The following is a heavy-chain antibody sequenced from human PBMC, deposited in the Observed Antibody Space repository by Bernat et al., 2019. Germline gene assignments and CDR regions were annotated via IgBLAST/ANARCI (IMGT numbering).Heavy chain of an antibody. CDR2: IYYSGST. Sequence: QVQLQESGPGLVKPSETLSLTCSVSGGSISYYYWSWIRQPPGKGLERIGYIYYSGSTNYNPSLKSRVTISVDTSKNQFSLKLSSVTTADTAVYYCARGGDVHNPFDYWGQGTLVTVSS. J-gene: IGHJ4*02. CDR3: ARGGDVHNPFDY. V-gene: IGHV4-59*01. CDR1: GGSISYYY. D-gene: IGHD5-24*01.